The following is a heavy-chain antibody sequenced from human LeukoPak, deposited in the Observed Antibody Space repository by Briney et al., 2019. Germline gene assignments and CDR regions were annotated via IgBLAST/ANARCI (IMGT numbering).Heavy chain of an antibody. CDR3: ARADDSSGYYWGEFDY. V-gene: IGHV4-31*03. J-gene: IGHJ4*02. CDR2: IYCSGST. D-gene: IGHD3-22*01. Sequence: SETLSLTCTVSGGSISSGGYYWSWIRQHPGKGLEWVGYIYCSGSTYYNPSLKSRVTISVDTSKNQFSLKLSSVTAADTAVYYCARADDSSGYYWGEFDYWGQGTLVTVSS. CDR1: GGSISSGGYY.